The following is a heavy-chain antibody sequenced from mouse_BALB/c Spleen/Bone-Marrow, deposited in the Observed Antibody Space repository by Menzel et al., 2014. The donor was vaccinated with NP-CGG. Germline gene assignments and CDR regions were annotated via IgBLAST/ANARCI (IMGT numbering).Heavy chain of an antibody. V-gene: IGHV1-20*02. CDR1: GYSCTGYF. D-gene: IGHD1-1*01. CDR3: AREGGYYYGSSPYFDV. CDR2: INPYNGDT. Sequence: EVKLVESGPELVKPGASVKISCKASGYSCTGYFMNWVMQSHGKSLEWIGRINPYNGDTFYNQKFKGKATLTVDKSSSTAHMELRSLASEDSAVYYCAREGGYYYGSSPYFDVWGAGTTVTVSS. J-gene: IGHJ1*01.